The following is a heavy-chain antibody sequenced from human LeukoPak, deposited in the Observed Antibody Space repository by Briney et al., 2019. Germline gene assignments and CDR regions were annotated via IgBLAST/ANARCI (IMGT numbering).Heavy chain of an antibody. V-gene: IGHV4-39*02. D-gene: IGHD3-22*01. CDR3: VRDDGHYGVDY. CDR1: GGSISSGAYY. J-gene: IGHJ4*02. Sequence: SETLSLTCTVSGGSISSGAYYWGWIRQPPGRGLEWIGSVDYSGSTYYNPSLQSRVTISVDTSKNQFSLRLRSVTAADTAVYYCVRDDGHYGVDYWGQGTLVTVSS. CDR2: VDYSGST.